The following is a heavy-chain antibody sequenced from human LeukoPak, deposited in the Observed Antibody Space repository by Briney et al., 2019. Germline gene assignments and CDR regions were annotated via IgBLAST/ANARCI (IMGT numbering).Heavy chain of an antibody. D-gene: IGHD3-10*01. Sequence: GASVKVSCKASGYTFTGYYMHWVRQAPGQGLEWMGWINPNSGGTNYAQKFQGRVTMTRDTSISTAYMELSRLRSDDTAVYYCAREWGEGDYYGSEQGYWGQGTLVTVSS. CDR3: AREWGEGDYYGSEQGY. V-gene: IGHV1-2*02. CDR1: GYTFTGYY. CDR2: INPNSGGT. J-gene: IGHJ4*02.